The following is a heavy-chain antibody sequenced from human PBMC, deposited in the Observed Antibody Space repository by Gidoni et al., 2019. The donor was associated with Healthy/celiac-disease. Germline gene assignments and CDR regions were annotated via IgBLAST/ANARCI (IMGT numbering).Heavy chain of an antibody. Sequence: QVQLVQSRAALQQPGASVKVSCTASGYPFTGYHMHGVRQAPGQGLEWMGWINPNSGGTNYEQKFKGRVTTTRDTSISTAYMELSRLRSDDTAVYYCARGSQPNWFDPWGQGTLVTVSS. CDR1: GYPFTGYH. J-gene: IGHJ5*02. CDR3: ARGSQPNWFDP. V-gene: IGHV1-2*02. CDR2: INPNSGGT.